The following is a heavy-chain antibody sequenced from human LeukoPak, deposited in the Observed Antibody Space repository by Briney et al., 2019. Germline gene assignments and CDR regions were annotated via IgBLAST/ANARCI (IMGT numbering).Heavy chain of an antibody. D-gene: IGHD2-21*01. Sequence: SGPTLVKPTQTLTLTCTFSGFSLSRSGVGVGWIRQPPGKALEWLALIYGDDDKRYNPSLKSRITITKDSSKSQVVLTMTNMDPVDTATYYCAHRTYYFDSWGQGTLVTVSS. CDR2: IYGDDDK. CDR1: GFSLSRSGVG. V-gene: IGHV2-5*02. J-gene: IGHJ4*02. CDR3: AHRTYYFDS.